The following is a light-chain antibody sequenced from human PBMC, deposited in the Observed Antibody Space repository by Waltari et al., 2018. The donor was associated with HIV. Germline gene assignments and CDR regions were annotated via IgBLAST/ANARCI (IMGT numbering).Light chain of an antibody. CDR3: SSYTSSGPRYVL. CDR1: SGDVGGYNF. V-gene: IGLV2-14*03. Sequence: SALTQPASVSGSPGQSIPISCSGTSGDVGGYNFVSWYQKHPGKAPKLIIYNVSSRPSGVAMRFSGSRAANTASLTISGLQVEDEADYFCSSYTSSGPRYVLFGGGTRLTVL. CDR2: NVS. J-gene: IGLJ2*01.